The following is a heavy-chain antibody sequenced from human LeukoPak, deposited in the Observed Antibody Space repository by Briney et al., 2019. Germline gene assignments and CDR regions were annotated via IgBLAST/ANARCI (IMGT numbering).Heavy chain of an antibody. CDR3: ARGPRLYRRVYGYYFDS. V-gene: IGHV4-4*02. Sequence: PSGTLSLTCAVSGGSISSSNWWSWVRQPPGKGLEWIGEIYHSGSTNYNPSLKSRVTVSVDTSKNQFSLRLSSVTAADTAVYYCARGPRLYRRVYGYYFDSWGQGSLVTVSS. CDR1: GGSISSSNW. J-gene: IGHJ4*02. CDR2: IYHSGST. D-gene: IGHD3-16*02.